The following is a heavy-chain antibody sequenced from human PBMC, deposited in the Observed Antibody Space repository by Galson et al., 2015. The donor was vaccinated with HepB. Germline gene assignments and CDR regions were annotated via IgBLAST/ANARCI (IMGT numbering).Heavy chain of an antibody. CDR3: ARRGWTARPDSGSYRD. D-gene: IGHD1-26*01. CDR1: GYTFTGYY. V-gene: IGHV1-2*02. Sequence: SVKVSCKASGYTFTGYYMHWVRQAPGQGLEWMGWINPNSGGTNYAQKFQGRVTMTRDTSINTAYMEVSRLRSDDTAVYYCARRGWTARPDSGSYRDWGQGTLVAVSS. CDR2: INPNSGGT. J-gene: IGHJ4*02.